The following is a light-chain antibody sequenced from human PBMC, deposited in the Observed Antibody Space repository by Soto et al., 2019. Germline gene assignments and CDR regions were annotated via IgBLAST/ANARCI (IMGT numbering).Light chain of an antibody. V-gene: IGKV3-20*01. CDR3: HQYGSSPST. CDR2: GAS. CDR1: QSVSSSF. Sequence: EIVLTQSPGTLSLSPGERATLSCRASQSVSSSFLAWYQQKPGRAPRLLIYGASSRATGIPDRISGSGSGTDFTLTISRVEPEDFAVYYCHQYGSSPSTFGQGTEVEIK. J-gene: IGKJ1*01.